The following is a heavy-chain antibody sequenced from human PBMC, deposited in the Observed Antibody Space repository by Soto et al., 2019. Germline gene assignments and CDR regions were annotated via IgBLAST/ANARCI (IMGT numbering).Heavy chain of an antibody. J-gene: IGHJ6*02. CDR2: IYYSGST. Sequence: QVQLQESGPGLVKPSQTLSLTCTVSGGSISSGGYYWSWIRQHPGKGLAWIGYIYYSGSTYYNPSLKSRVTISVDTSKNQFSLKLSSVTAADTAVYYCARDSTGDFWSGYRWLYYYYGMDVWGQGTTVTVSS. D-gene: IGHD3-3*01. CDR1: GGSISSGGYY. CDR3: ARDSTGDFWSGYRWLYYYYGMDV. V-gene: IGHV4-31*03.